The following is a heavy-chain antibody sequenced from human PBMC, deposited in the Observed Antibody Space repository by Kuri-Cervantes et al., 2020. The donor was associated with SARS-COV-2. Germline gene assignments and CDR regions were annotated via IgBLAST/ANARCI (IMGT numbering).Heavy chain of an antibody. D-gene: IGHD3-3*01. V-gene: IGHV4-34*01. CDR3: ARASTTIYGVLIMLFSSNAFAI. J-gene: IGHJ3*02. CDR1: GGSISSYY. CDR2: INHSGSA. Sequence: SETLSLTCTVSGGSISSYYWSWIRQTPGKGLEWIGEINHSGSANYNPSLKSRVTISVDTSKNKFSLKLSSVTAADTAVYYCARASTTIYGVLIMLFSSNAFAIWGQGTLVTVSS.